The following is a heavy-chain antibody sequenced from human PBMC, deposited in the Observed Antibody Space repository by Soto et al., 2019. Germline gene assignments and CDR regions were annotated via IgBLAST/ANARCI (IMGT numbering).Heavy chain of an antibody. CDR3: ARDRYSSGLDY. Sequence: EVQLVESGGGLVQPGGSLRLSCAASGFTFSSYEMNWVRQAPGRGLEWVSYISSSGSTIYYADSVKGRFTISRDNAKNSLYLQMNSLRAEDTAVYYCARDRYSSGLDYWGQGTLVTVSS. CDR2: ISSSGSTI. J-gene: IGHJ4*02. CDR1: GFTFSSYE. D-gene: IGHD6-19*01. V-gene: IGHV3-48*03.